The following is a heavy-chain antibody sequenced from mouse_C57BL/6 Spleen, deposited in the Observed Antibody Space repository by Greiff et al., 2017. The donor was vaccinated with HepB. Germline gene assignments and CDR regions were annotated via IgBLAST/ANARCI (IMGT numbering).Heavy chain of an antibody. D-gene: IGHD1-1*01. CDR2: IDPSDSYT. Sequence: QVQLQQPGAELVMPGASVKLSCKASGYTFTSYWMHWVKQRPGQGLEWIGEIDPSDSYTNYNQKFKGKSTLTVDKSSSTAYMQLSSLTSEDSAVYYGARRGDYGSRRAMDYWGQGTSVTVSS. V-gene: IGHV1-69*01. J-gene: IGHJ4*01. CDR3: ARRGDYGSRRAMDY. CDR1: GYTFTSYW.